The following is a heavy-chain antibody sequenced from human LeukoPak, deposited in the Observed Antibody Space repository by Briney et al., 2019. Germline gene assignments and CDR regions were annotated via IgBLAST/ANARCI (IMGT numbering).Heavy chain of an antibody. J-gene: IGHJ6*03. CDR2: ISGSGGST. CDR3: AKDTHRVVVPACYMDV. D-gene: IGHD2-2*01. CDR1: GFTFSSYA. V-gene: IGHV3-23*01. Sequence: PGGSLRLSCAASGFTFSSYAMSWVRQAPGKGLEWVSAISGSGGSTYYADSVKGRFTISRDNSKNTLYLQMNSLRAEDTAVYYCAKDTHRVVVPACYMDVWGKGTTVTVSS.